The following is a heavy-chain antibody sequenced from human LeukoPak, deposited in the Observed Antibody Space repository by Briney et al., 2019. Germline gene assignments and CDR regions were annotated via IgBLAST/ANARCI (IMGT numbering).Heavy chain of an antibody. CDR2: IYYSGST. Sequence: SETLSLTCTVSGGSISSSSYYWGWIRQPPGKGLEWIGSIYYSGSTYYNPSLKSRVTISVDTSKNQFSLKLSSVTAADTAVYYCASVDTAMVTMHYYYGMDVWGQGATVTVSS. J-gene: IGHJ6*02. CDR3: ASVDTAMVTMHYYYGMDV. V-gene: IGHV4-39*07. CDR1: GGSISSSSYY. D-gene: IGHD5-18*01.